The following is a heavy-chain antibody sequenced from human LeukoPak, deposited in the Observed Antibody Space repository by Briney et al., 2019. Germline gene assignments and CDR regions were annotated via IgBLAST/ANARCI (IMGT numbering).Heavy chain of an antibody. CDR2: IYHSRRT. Sequence: PSQTLSLTCTVSGGSVSSGGDYWSWIRQPPGKALAWIGYIYHSRRTYYNPSLKSRVTISVDRSKNQFSLKLSSVTAADTAVYYCARGSIAVVAATRNYYYYGMDVWGQGTTVTVSS. CDR1: GGSVSSGGDY. V-gene: IGHV4-30-2*01. D-gene: IGHD2-15*01. J-gene: IGHJ6*02. CDR3: ARGSIAVVAATRNYYYYGMDV.